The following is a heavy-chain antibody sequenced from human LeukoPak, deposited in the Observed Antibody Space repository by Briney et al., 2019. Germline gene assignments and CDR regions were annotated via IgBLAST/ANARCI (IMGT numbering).Heavy chain of an antibody. CDR2: INPNSGGT. D-gene: IGHD3-16*01. J-gene: IGHJ4*02. CDR3: ARVPDPYYDYAQPGDFDY. CDR1: GYTFTGYY. Sequence: ASVKVSCKASGYTFTGYYMHWVRQAPGQGLEWMGRINPNSGGTNYAQKFQGRVTMTRDTSISTAYMELSRLRSDDTAVYYCARVPDPYYDYAQPGDFDYWGRGTLVTVSS. V-gene: IGHV1-2*06.